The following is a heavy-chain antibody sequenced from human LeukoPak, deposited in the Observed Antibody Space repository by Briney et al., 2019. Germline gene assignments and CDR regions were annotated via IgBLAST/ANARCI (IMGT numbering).Heavy chain of an antibody. D-gene: IGHD2-21*02. CDR1: GGSIRSSTYY. V-gene: IGHV4-39*07. J-gene: IGHJ3*02. CDR2: IYYSGST. Sequence: PSETLSLTCTVSGGSIRSSTYYWGWIRQPPGKGLEWIGSIYYSGSTNYNPSLKSRVTISVDTSKNQFSLKLSSVTAADTAVYYCARDFGLTYCGGDCYSGAFDIWGQGTMVTVSS. CDR3: ARDFGLTYCGGDCYSGAFDI.